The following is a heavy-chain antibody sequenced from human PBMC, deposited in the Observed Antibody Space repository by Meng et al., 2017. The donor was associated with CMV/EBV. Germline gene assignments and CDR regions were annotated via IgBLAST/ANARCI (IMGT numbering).Heavy chain of an antibody. CDR1: GYTFTSYY. D-gene: IGHD3-3*01. J-gene: IGHJ6*02. Sequence: SVKVSCKASGYTFTSYYMHWVRQAPGQGLEWMGIINPSGGSTSYAQKFQGRVTMTRDTSTSTVYMELSSLRSEDTAVYYCARDQSVRDFWSGYYNAEFYYYGMDVWGQGTTVTVSS. CDR2: INPSGGST. V-gene: IGHV1-46*01. CDR3: ARDQSVRDFWSGYYNAEFYYYGMDV.